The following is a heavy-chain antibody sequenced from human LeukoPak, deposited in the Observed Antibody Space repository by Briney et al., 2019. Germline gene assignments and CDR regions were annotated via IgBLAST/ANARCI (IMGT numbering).Heavy chain of an antibody. D-gene: IGHD6-19*01. CDR1: GYSISSGYY. Sequence: PSETLSLTCTVSGYSISSGYYWGWVRQSPGKGLEWIGEINHSGSTNYNPSLKSRVTISVDTSKNQFSLKLSSVTAADTAVYYCARSPYSSGWYQVEYFQHWGQGTLVTVSS. CDR3: ARSPYSSGWYQVEYFQH. J-gene: IGHJ1*01. V-gene: IGHV4-38-2*02. CDR2: INHSGST.